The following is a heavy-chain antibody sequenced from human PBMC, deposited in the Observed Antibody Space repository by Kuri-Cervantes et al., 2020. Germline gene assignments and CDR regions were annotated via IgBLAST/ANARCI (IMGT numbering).Heavy chain of an antibody. Sequence: GESLKISCAASGFTVSSNYMSWVRQAPGKGLEWVSVIYSCGSTYYADSVKGRFTISRDNSKNTLYLQMNSLRAEDTAIYYCARSDCNFIACRRIEHWGQGTLVTVSS. CDR2: IYSCGST. J-gene: IGHJ1*01. CDR3: ARSDCNFIACRRIEH. D-gene: IGHD2-21*02. V-gene: IGHV3-66*03. CDR1: GFTVSSNY.